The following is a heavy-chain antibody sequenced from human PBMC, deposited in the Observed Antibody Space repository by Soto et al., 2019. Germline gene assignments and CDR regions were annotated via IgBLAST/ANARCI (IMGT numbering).Heavy chain of an antibody. V-gene: IGHV4-59*01. Sequence: WETLSLTCSGSGGSMRNYYWNWIRQPPGRGLEWIGYVYHSGSTNYNPPLKSRVSMSVDVSRNHFSLTLHSVTAADTAVYFCTSSYSTSSSPDYWGQGTLVTVSS. CDR2: VYHSGST. J-gene: IGHJ4*02. CDR3: TSSYSTSSSPDY. D-gene: IGHD6-6*01. CDR1: GGSMRNYY.